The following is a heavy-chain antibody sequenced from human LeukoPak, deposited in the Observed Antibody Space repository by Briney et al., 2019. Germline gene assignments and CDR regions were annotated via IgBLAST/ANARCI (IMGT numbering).Heavy chain of an antibody. J-gene: IGHJ4*02. CDR3: ARGGLLSRY. CDR2: INWIGGST. Sequence: GGSLRLSCAASGFTFDDYGMNWVRQAPGKGLEWVAGINWIGGSTGYADSVKGRFTISRDNSKNTLYLQMNSLRAEDTAVYYCARGGLLSRYWGQGTLVTVSS. D-gene: IGHD1-26*01. V-gene: IGHV3-20*04. CDR1: GFTFDDYG.